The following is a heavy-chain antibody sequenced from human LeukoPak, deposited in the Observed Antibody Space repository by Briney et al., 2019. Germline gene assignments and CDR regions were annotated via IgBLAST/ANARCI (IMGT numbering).Heavy chain of an antibody. CDR1: GFIFSNYD. CDR2: ISSGGSTI. D-gene: IGHD5-12*01. J-gene: IGHJ2*01. Sequence: PGGSLRLSCAASGFIFSNYDMNWVRQAPGKGLEWVSFISSGGSTIFYADSVKGRFTISRGDAKNSLYVQMNNLRVEDTAVYYCARDENGDSDFDLWGRGTLVTVSS. CDR3: ARDENGDSDFDL. V-gene: IGHV3-48*01.